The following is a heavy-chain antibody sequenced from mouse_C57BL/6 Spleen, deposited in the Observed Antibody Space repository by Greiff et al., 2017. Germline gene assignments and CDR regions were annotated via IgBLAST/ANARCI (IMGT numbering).Heavy chain of an antibody. CDR3: AITLVAPYSMCY. J-gene: IGHJ4*01. V-gene: IGHV1-74*01. CDR1: GYTFNSYW. Sequence: QVQLQQPGAELVKPGASVKVSCKASGYTFNSYWMHWVKQRHGQGLEWIGRIHPSDSDTNYNQKFKGKATLTVDKSSSTAYMQLSSLSSEDSAVYSCAITLVAPYSMCYWCQVTSVTVSS. D-gene: IGHD1-1*01. CDR2: IHPSDSDT.